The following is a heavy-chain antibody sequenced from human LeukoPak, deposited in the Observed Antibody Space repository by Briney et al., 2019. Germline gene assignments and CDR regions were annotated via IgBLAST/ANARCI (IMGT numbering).Heavy chain of an antibody. D-gene: IGHD1-26*01. V-gene: IGHV4-39*01. CDR2: IYHSGST. J-gene: IGHJ5*02. CDR3: ARQVGSYNWFDP. Sequence: SETLSLTCTVSGGSISSSGYYWGWIRQPPGKGLEWIGSIYHSGSTYYNPSLKSRVTISVDTSKNQFSLKLTSVTAADTAVYYCARQVGSYNWFDPWGQGTLVTVSS. CDR1: GGSISSSGYY.